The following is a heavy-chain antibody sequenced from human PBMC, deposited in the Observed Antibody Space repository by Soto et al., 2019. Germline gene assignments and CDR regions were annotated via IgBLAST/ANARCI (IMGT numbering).Heavy chain of an antibody. CDR2: IIPIYGTA. CDR1: GGTFSSYA. D-gene: IGHD3-9*01. CDR3: ASGTEYYDSLTGSIITPTGV. V-gene: IGHV1-69*01. J-gene: IGHJ6*02. Sequence: QVQLVQSGAEVKKPGSTVKVSCKASGGTFSSYAISWVRQAPGQGLEWMGGIIPIYGTANYAQKFQGRVTIAADACTSAAYMVLSSLSSEDTAVYYCASGTEYYDSLTGSIITPTGVWGQVTTVTVFS.